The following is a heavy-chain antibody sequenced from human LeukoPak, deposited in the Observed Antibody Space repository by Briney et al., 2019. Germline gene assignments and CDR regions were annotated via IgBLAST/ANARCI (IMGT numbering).Heavy chain of an antibody. CDR1: GFTFSDYY. V-gene: IGHV3-7*01. CDR2: IKQDGSEK. Sequence: GGSLRLSCAASGFTFSDYYMSWIRQAPGKGLEWVANIKQDGSEKNYVGSVKGRFTIARDNAKNSLYLQMNSLRAEDTAVYYCARSSITMVRGVIKSTTSWYHYYNMDVWGKGTTVTVSS. J-gene: IGHJ6*03. D-gene: IGHD3-10*01. CDR3: ARSSITMVRGVIKSTTSWYHYYNMDV.